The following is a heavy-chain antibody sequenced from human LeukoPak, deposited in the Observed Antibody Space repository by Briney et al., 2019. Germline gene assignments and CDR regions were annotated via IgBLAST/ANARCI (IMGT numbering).Heavy chain of an antibody. CDR3: AKHDSESAFEP. V-gene: IGHV1-69*04. Sequence: SVKVSCKASGYTFTSYGISWVRQAPGQGLEWMGRIIPILGIANYAQKFQGRVTITADKSTSTAYMELSSLRSEDTAVYYCAKHDSESAFEPWGQGTLVTVSS. CDR1: GYTFTSYG. D-gene: IGHD2-15*01. CDR2: IIPILGIA. J-gene: IGHJ5*02.